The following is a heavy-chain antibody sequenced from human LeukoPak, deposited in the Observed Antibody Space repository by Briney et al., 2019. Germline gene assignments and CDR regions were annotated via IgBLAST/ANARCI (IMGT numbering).Heavy chain of an antibody. CDR3: ARGLVRGLQPDAFDI. Sequence: GASVNVSCKASGYTFTRYGISWVRQAPGQGLEWMGWISAYNGNTNYAQKLQGRVTVTTDTSTSTAYMELRSLRSDDTAVYYCARGLVRGLQPDAFDIWGQGTMVTVSS. V-gene: IGHV1-18*01. D-gene: IGHD3-16*01. CDR1: GYTFTRYG. J-gene: IGHJ3*02. CDR2: ISAYNGNT.